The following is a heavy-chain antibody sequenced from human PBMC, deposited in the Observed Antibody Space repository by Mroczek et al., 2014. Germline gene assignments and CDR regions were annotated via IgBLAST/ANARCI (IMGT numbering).Heavy chain of an antibody. V-gene: IGHV1-69*01. CDR3: ARARTIFGVVRPWGDAFDI. CDR1: GGTFSSYA. CDR2: IIPIFGTA. J-gene: IGHJ3*02. D-gene: IGHD3-3*01. Sequence: SGAEVKKPGSSVKVSCKASGGTFSSYAISWVRQAPGQGLEWMGGIIPIFGTANYAQKFQGRVTITADESTSTAYMELSSLRSEDTAVYYCARARTIFGVVRPWGDAFDIWGQGTMVTVSS.